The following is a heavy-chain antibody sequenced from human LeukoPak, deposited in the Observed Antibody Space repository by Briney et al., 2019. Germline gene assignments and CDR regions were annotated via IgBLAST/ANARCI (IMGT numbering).Heavy chain of an antibody. CDR3: VKDGSGSYYTYYFDY. D-gene: IGHD3-10*01. CDR1: GFTFSRYA. Sequence: GGSLRLSCSASGFTFSRYAMHWVRQAPGKGLEYVSAISSNGGSTYCADSVKGRFTISRDNSKNTLYLQMSSLRAEDTAVYYCVKDGSGSYYTYYFDYWGQGTLVTVSS. V-gene: IGHV3-64D*06. CDR2: ISSNGGST. J-gene: IGHJ4*02.